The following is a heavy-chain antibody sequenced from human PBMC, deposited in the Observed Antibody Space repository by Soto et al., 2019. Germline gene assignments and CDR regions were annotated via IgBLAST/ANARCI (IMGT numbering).Heavy chain of an antibody. D-gene: IGHD5-12*01. J-gene: IGHJ6*02. V-gene: IGHV1-46*01. CDR3: ARVKVRDGGYYKDCYYGMDG. CDR1: GYTLTSYY. CDR2: INPSGGAT. Sequence: ASVKVSCKASGYTLTSYYMHWVRQAPGQGLEWMAIINPSGGATTYAQKFQGRLTMTRDTSTSTAYMDLSSLRSEDTAVYYCARVKVRDGGYYKDCYYGMDGWGQGTTVTVSS.